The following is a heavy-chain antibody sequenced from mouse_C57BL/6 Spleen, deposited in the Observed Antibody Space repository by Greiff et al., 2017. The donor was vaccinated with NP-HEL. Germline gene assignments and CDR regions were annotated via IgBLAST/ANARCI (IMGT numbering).Heavy chain of an antibody. CDR1: GFTFSSYA. CDR3: ARDQDYYGSSTWFAY. Sequence: DVKLVESGGGLVKPGGSLKLSCAASGFTFSSYAMSWVRQTPEKRLEWVATISAGGSYTYYPDNVKGRFTISRDNAKNNLYLQMSHLKAEDTAMYYCARDQDYYGSSTWFAYWGQGTLVTVSA. J-gene: IGHJ3*01. D-gene: IGHD1-1*01. V-gene: IGHV5-4*01. CDR2: ISAGGSYT.